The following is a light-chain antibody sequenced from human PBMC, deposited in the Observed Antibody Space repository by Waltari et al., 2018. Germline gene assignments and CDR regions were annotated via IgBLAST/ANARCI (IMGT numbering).Light chain of an antibody. Sequence: DIQLTQAPSFLSASVGDRVSIACRASQGITNYFAWYQQKPGKAPKLLISAASTLQSGVPARFSGSGSGTDFTLTISSLQPEDFATYYCQQFHTFTFGPGTKVDIK. V-gene: IGKV1-9*01. CDR3: QQFHTFT. CDR2: AAS. J-gene: IGKJ3*01. CDR1: QGITNY.